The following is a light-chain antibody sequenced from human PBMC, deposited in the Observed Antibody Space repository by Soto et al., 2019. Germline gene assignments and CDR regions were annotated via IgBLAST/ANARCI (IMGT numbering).Light chain of an antibody. CDR1: QSISSW. J-gene: IGKJ1*01. CDR2: AAS. V-gene: IGKV1-5*01. CDR3: QQYQILGT. Sequence: NQTTPAPSGLAKSVRARGTTTVRASQSISSWLAWYQLKPGKAPKLLIYAASTLQSGGPSRFSGSGSGTEFTLTIRSLQPGDFAPYYCQQYQILGTFGQGTKVDI.